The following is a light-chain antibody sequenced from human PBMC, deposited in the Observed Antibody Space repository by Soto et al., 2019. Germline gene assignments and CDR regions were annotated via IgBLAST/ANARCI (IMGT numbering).Light chain of an antibody. Sequence: EIVMTQSPGTLSVSPGERVTLSCRANRNIISNVAWYQQKPRQTPRLLMFFASTTLTGVPDTFSGSGSGTDFTLPISSLQPADFGVYYCQQYYTRPRGTFGQGTKVDIK. CDR3: QQYYTRPRGT. CDR2: FAS. V-gene: IGKV3-15*01. CDR1: RNIISN. J-gene: IGKJ1*01.